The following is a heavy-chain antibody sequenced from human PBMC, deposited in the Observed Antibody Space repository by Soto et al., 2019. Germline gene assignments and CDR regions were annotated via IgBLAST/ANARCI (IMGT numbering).Heavy chain of an antibody. J-gene: IGHJ6*02. D-gene: IGHD5-18*01. CDR3: ARDRIPAARYYHYGMDV. CDR1: GDSIRNSY. Sequence: PSETLSLTCTVSGDSIRNSYWSWIRQPPGKGLEWIGYIYHSGSTNYNPSLKSRVTISVDTSKNQFSLKLKSVTAADTAVYYCARDRIPAARYYHYGMDVWGQGTTVTVSS. CDR2: IYHSGST. V-gene: IGHV4-59*12.